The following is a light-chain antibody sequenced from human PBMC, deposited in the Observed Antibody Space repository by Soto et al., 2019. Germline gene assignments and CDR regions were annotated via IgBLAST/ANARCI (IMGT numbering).Light chain of an antibody. Sequence: EVVMTQSPATLSLSPGERATLSCRASQSVRSNLAWYQQTPCQAPRLLIYDASTRATGIPARFSGSGSGTEFTLTISSLQSEDFAVYYCQQCNNWPLTFGGGTKVEIK. CDR3: QQCNNWPLT. J-gene: IGKJ4*01. CDR2: DAS. CDR1: QSVRSN. V-gene: IGKV3-15*01.